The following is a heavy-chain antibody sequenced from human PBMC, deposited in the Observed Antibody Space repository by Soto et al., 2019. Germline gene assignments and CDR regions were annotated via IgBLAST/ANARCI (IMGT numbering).Heavy chain of an antibody. J-gene: IGHJ4*01. CDR2: MNPNSGTT. D-gene: IGHD2-8*01. Sequence: GASVKVSCKASGYGFTTHNINWVRQATGQGLEWMGWMNPNSGTTGYAQKFQDRITLTRDTSKTTAYMELSSLTSDDTAVYFCVRYGAAASYWGQGPQVPVSS. CDR3: VRYGAAASY. CDR1: GYGFTTHN. V-gene: IGHV1-8*02.